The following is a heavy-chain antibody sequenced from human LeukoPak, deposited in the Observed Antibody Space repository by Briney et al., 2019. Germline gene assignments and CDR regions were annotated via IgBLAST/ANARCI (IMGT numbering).Heavy chain of an antibody. CDR3: ARAIRGVINYYYYGMDV. CDR1: GFTVSSNY. Sequence: GGSLRLSCAASGFTVSSNYMSWVRQAPGKGLEWVSVIYSGGSTYYADSVKGRFTISRDNSKNTLYLQMNSLRAEDTAVYYCARAIRGVINYYYYGMDVWGQGTTVTVSS. J-gene: IGHJ6*02. CDR2: IYSGGST. V-gene: IGHV3-66*01. D-gene: IGHD3-10*01.